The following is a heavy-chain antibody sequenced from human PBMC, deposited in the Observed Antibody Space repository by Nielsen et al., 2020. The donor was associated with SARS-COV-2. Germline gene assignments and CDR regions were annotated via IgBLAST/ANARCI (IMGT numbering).Heavy chain of an antibody. J-gene: IGHJ5*02. CDR2: IRSKAFGGTA. V-gene: IGHV3-49*03. CDR3: ARARHYCSNSNCYLGDYWFDP. D-gene: IGHD2-2*01. Sequence: GGSLRLSCTTSGFTFGDYLMNWFRRAPGTGLEWIGFIRSKAFGGTAEYAASVKGRSTISRDDSKSIAYLQMSSLKTEDTGVYYCARARHYCSNSNCYLGDYWFDPWGQGTLVTVSS. CDR1: GFTFGDYL.